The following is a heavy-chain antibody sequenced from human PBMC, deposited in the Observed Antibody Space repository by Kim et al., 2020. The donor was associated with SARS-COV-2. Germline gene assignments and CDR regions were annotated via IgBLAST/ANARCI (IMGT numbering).Heavy chain of an antibody. Sequence: GGSLRLSCAASGFTFSSYGMHWVRQAPGKGLEWVAVISYDGSNKYYADSVKGRFTISRDNSKNTLYLQMNSLRAEDTAVYYCAKESMVWFGELRNALDYWGQGTLVTVSS. CDR2: ISYDGSNK. CDR3: AKESMVWFGELRNALDY. V-gene: IGHV3-30*18. J-gene: IGHJ4*02. D-gene: IGHD3-10*01. CDR1: GFTFSSYG.